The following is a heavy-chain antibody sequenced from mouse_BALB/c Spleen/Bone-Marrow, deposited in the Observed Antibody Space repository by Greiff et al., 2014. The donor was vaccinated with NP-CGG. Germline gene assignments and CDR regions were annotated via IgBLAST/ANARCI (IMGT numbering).Heavy chain of an antibody. J-gene: IGHJ4*01. CDR3: ASSGNYEGGAMDY. Sequence: VQLQQSGAELVKPGASVKLSCTASGFNIKDTFTHWMKQRPEQGLEWNGRIDLANGITKYDPKFQGKATITTDTSSNTAYLQLSSLTSEDTAVYYCASSGNYEGGAMDYWGQGTSVTVSS. CDR1: GFNIKDTF. CDR2: IDLANGIT. V-gene: IGHV14-3*02. D-gene: IGHD2-1*01.